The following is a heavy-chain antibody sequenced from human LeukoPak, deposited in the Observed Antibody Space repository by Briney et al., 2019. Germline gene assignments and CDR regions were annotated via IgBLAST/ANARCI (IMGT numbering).Heavy chain of an antibody. V-gene: IGHV4-59*11. CDR1: NGSISSHY. D-gene: IGHD3-3*01. CDR2: IYYSGTT. CDR3: ARVNDFWSGLGRTYYFHY. J-gene: IGHJ4*02. Sequence: PSETLSLTCTVSNGSISSHYWSWIRQPPGKGLEWIGHIYYSGTTNYNPSLKSRVSISVDTSKNQFSLKLRSVTAADTAVYYCARVNDFWSGLGRTYYFHYWGQGTLVTVSS.